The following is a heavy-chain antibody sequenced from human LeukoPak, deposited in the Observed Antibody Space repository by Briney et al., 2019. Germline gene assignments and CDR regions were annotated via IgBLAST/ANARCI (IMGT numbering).Heavy chain of an antibody. J-gene: IGHJ4*02. CDR2: IKQDGSDR. V-gene: IGHV3-7*03. D-gene: IGHD6-19*01. Sequence: GGSLRLSCAASGFTFRNYWMSWVRQAPGTGLEWVANIKQDGSDRNYVTSVRGRFTISRDNAESSLYLQMNSLRAEDTAVYYCVRNLAVAGTRFDSWGQGTLVTVSS. CDR3: VRNLAVAGTRFDS. CDR1: GFTFRNYW.